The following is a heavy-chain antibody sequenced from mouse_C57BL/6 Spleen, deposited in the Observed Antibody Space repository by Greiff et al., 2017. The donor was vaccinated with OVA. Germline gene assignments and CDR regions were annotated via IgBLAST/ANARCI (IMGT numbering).Heavy chain of an antibody. J-gene: IGHJ2*01. Sequence: VQLQQPGAELVKPGASVKLSCKASGYTFTSYWMHWVKQRPGQGLEWIGMIHPNSGSTNYNEKFKSKATLTVDKSSSTAYMQLSSLTSEDSAVYYCARDEDYGYFDYWGQGTTLTVSS. CDR2: IHPNSGST. D-gene: IGHD2-4*01. CDR3: ARDEDYGYFDY. CDR1: GYTFTSYW. V-gene: IGHV1-64*01.